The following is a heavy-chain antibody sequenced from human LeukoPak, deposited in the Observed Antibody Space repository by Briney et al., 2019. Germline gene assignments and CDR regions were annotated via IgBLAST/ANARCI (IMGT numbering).Heavy chain of an antibody. V-gene: IGHV3-23*01. Sequence: GGSLRLSCAASGFTFSSYTVAWFRQAPGKGLEWLSGISGRGGITYYADSVKGRFTISRDDSKDTLYLQMNSLRPEDTAKYFCAKDFVHFDSRGYYFDYWGRGTVVTVSS. CDR1: GFTFSSYT. CDR3: AKDFVHFDSRGYYFDY. J-gene: IGHJ4*02. D-gene: IGHD3-9*01. CDR2: ISGRGGIT.